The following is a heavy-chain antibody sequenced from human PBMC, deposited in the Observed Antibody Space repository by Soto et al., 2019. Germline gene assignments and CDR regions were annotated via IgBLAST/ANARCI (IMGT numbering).Heavy chain of an antibody. CDR1: GYTFSDYF. D-gene: IGHD5-12*01. CDR2: INPKTAAT. V-gene: IGHV1-2*02. J-gene: IGHJ6*02. CDR3: ARIKWGLDYYSGMDV. Sequence: ASVKVSCKASGYTFSDYFIQWLRQAPGQGLEWVAWINPKTAATNYAKKFQDRVAVTSDTSFSTAYLELTRLRPDDTALYYCARIKWGLDYYSGMDVWGQGTAVTVSS.